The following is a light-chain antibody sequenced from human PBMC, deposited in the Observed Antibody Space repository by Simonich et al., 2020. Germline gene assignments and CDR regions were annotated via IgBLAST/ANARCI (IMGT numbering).Light chain of an antibody. CDR3: QQSYSTPPT. CDR2: AAS. CDR1: QSLSSY. J-gene: IGKJ1*01. Sequence: DIQMTQSPSSLSASVGDRVTITCRASQSLSSYLNWYQQKPGQAPKLRVYAASSLQSGGPSRFSGRVSGTDFTLTISSLQPEDFATYYCQQSYSTPPTFGQGTKVEIK. V-gene: IGKV1-39*01.